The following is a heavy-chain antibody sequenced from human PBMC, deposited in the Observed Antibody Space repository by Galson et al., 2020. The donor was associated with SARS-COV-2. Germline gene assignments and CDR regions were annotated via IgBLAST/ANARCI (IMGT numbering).Heavy chain of an antibody. Sequence: ASVKVSCKASGYTFTGYYMHWVRQAPGQGLEWMGWINPNSGGTNYAQRFQGRVTMTRDTSISTAYMELSSLRSDDTAVYYCARFRGSGSSHFDCWCQGTLVTVSS. V-gene: IGHV1-2*02. CDR2: INPNSGGT. CDR3: ARFRGSGSSHFDC. D-gene: IGHD3-10*01. CDR1: GYTFTGYY. J-gene: IGHJ4*02.